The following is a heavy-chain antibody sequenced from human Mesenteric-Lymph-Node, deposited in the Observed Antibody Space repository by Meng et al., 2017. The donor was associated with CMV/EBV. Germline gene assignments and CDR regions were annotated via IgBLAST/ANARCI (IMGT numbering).Heavy chain of an antibody. CDR2: ISSASSYI. J-gene: IGHJ3*02. V-gene: IGHV3-21*01. CDR3: ARVGDCGGDCYSMAFDI. Sequence: GESLKISCAASGFTFSNYRMHWVRQAPGKGLEWVSSISSASSYIYYADSVKGRFTISRDNAKNSLYLQMNSLRAEDTAVYYCARVGDCGGDCYSMAFDIWGQGTMVTVSS. D-gene: IGHD2-21*01. CDR1: GFTFSNYR.